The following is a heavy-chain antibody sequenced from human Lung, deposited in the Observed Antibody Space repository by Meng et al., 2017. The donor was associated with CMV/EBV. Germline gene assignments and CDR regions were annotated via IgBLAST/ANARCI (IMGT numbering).Heavy chain of an antibody. CDR2: IKDDGSAM. D-gene: IGHD2/OR15-2a*01. CDR1: GFAFRNFW. Sequence: GESXKISCAASGFAFRNFWMNWVRQATGKGLEWVANIKDDGSAMYYVVSVKGRFTISRDNAKDSLHLEMNSMGGEETAFYYCVMGEYSGAWGQGALVTVSS. V-gene: IGHV3-7*01. J-gene: IGHJ5*02. CDR3: VMGEYSGA.